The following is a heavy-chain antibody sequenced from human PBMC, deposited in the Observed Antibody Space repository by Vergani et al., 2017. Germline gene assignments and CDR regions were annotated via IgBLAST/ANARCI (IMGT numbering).Heavy chain of an antibody. CDR1: GGSISSSSYY. V-gene: IGHV4-39*01. Sequence: QVQLQESGPGLVKPSETLSLTCTVSGGSISSSSYYWGWIRQPPGKGLEWIGSIYYSGSTYYNPSLKSRVTISVDTSKNQFSLKLSSVTAADTAVYYCARLEQQLVSSWGQGTLVTVSS. D-gene: IGHD6-13*01. J-gene: IGHJ4*02. CDR3: ARLEQQLVSS. CDR2: IYYSGST.